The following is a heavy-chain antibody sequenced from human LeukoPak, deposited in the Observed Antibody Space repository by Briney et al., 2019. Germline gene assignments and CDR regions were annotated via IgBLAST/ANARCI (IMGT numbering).Heavy chain of an antibody. CDR2: IYYSGST. J-gene: IGHJ4*02. Sequence: SETLSLTCTVSGGSISSYYWSWIRQPPGKGLEWIGSIYYSGSTYYNPSLKSRVTISVDTSENQFSLKLSSVTAADTAVYYCARGYGWAFDYWGQGTLVTVSS. V-gene: IGHV4-39*01. CDR1: GGSISSYY. CDR3: ARGYGWAFDY. D-gene: IGHD3-10*01.